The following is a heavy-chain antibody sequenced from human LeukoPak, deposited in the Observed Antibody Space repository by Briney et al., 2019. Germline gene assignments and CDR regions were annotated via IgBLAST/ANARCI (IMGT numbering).Heavy chain of an antibody. CDR3: ARVGTWELQRVFDN. V-gene: IGHV3-7*01. D-gene: IGHD1-26*01. J-gene: IGHJ4*02. CDR2: INRAGIES. Sequence: PGGSLRLSCAASGFTFTVYWMTWVRQVPGKGLEWVANINRAGIESYYVDSVKGRFTISRDNAEKSLYLQMDSLRADDTAVYYCARVGTWELQRVFDNWGQGTLVTVSS. CDR1: GFTFTVYW.